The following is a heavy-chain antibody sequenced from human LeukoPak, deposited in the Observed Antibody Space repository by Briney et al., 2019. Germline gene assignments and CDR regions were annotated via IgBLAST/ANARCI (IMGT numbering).Heavy chain of an antibody. CDR3: ARGGQYQLLYAFDY. CDR2: IKQDGSEK. Sequence: GGSLRLSCAASGFTFSSYWMSWVRQAPGKGLEWVANIKQDGSEKYYVDSVKGRFTISRDNAKNSLYLQMNSLRAEDTAVYYCARGGQYQLLYAFDYWGQGTLVTVSS. D-gene: IGHD2-2*02. CDR1: GFTFSSYW. J-gene: IGHJ4*02. V-gene: IGHV3-7*01.